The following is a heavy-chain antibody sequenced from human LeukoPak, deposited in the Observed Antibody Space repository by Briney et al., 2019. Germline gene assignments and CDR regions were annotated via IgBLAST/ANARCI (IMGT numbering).Heavy chain of an antibody. Sequence: GGSLRLSCAASGFTFSSYSMTWVRQAPGKGLEWVSSISSSSSYIYYADSVKGRFTISRDNAKNSLYLQMNSLRAEDTAVYYCAREGRLEPDYWGQGTLVTVSS. CDR3: AREGRLEPDY. J-gene: IGHJ4*02. D-gene: IGHD3-10*01. CDR1: GFTFSSYS. CDR2: ISSSSSYI. V-gene: IGHV3-21*01.